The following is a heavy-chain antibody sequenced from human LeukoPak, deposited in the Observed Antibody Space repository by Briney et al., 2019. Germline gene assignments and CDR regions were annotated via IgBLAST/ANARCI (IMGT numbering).Heavy chain of an antibody. Sequence: GGSLRLSCAASGFTFSSYSMNWVRQAPGKGLVWVSRINSDGSSTSYADSVKGRFTISRDNAKNTLYLQMNSLRAEDTAVYYCARGIVVVPPYMDVWGKGTTVTVSS. J-gene: IGHJ6*03. CDR2: INSDGSST. D-gene: IGHD2-2*01. CDR3: ARGIVVVPPYMDV. CDR1: GFTFSSYS. V-gene: IGHV3-74*01.